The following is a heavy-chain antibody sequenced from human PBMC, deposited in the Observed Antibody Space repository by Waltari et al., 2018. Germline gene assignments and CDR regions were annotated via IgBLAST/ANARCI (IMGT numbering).Heavy chain of an antibody. Sequence: QLQLQESGPGLVKPSQTLSLTCTVSGGSISSGCYYWSGIRQHPGKGLEWIGYIDYSGRTDDTPSLKSRVTISVDTSTNQFSLKLSSVTAADTAVYYCARDLAPSRGGSCYVDYWGQGILATAS. D-gene: IGHD2-15*01. J-gene: IGHJ4*02. V-gene: IGHV4-31*03. CDR3: ARDLAPSRGGSCYVDY. CDR1: GGSISSGCYY. CDR2: IDYSGRT.